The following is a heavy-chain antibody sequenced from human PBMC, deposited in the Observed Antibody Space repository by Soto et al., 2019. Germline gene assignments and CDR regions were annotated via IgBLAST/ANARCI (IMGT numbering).Heavy chain of an antibody. CDR1: GGSISSYY. Sequence: SETLSLTCTVSGGSISSYYWSWIRQPPGKGLEWIGYIYYSGSTTYNPSLKSRVTISVDTSKNQFSLKLSSVTAADTAVYYCAREGRYSYDFQYFDYWGQGTLVTVSS. V-gene: IGHV4-59*01. CDR3: AREGRYSYDFQYFDY. CDR2: IYYSGST. J-gene: IGHJ4*02. D-gene: IGHD5-18*01.